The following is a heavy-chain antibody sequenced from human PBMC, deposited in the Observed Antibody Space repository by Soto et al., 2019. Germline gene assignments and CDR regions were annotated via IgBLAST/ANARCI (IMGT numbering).Heavy chain of an antibody. D-gene: IGHD3-16*01. CDR3: ARTPVGPSHFDY. CDR1: GFTFSNYA. V-gene: IGHV3-33*08. J-gene: IGHJ4*02. CDR2: IWYDGSNK. Sequence: GGSLRLSCVASGFTFSNYAMNWVRQAPGKGLEWVAVIWYDGSNKYYADSVKGRFTISRDNSKNTLYLQMNSLRAEDTAVYYCARTPVGPSHFDYWGQGTLVTVSS.